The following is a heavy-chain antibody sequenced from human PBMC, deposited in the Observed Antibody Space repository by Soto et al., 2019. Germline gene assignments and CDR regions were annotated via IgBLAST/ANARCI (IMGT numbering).Heavy chain of an antibody. V-gene: IGHV2-70*13. Sequence: SGPTLVNPTQTLTLTCTFSGFSLSTSGMCVSWIRQPPGKALEWLAPIDWDDDKYYSTSLKTRLTISKDTSKNQVVLTMTNMDPVDTATYYCARLRGIWDSSGYYYDAFDIWGQGTMVTVSS. CDR2: IDWDDDK. CDR3: ARLRGIWDSSGYYYDAFDI. D-gene: IGHD3-22*01. J-gene: IGHJ3*02. CDR1: GFSLSTSGMC.